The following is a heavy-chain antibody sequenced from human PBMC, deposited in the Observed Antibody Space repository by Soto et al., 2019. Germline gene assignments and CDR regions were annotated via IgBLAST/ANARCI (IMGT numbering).Heavy chain of an antibody. CDR3: AHRFDWYYFNY. CDR2: IYWHDDK. CDR1: GFSLRTSEVG. Sequence: QITLTESGPTLVKPTQTLTLTCTFSGFSLRTSEVGVGWIRQPPGKALEWLALIYWHDDKRYSPSLKSRLTITNDTPKNQVVLTMTNMDPADTATYYCAHRFDWYYFNYWGQGTVVTVSS. V-gene: IGHV2-5*01. J-gene: IGHJ4*02. D-gene: IGHD3-9*01.